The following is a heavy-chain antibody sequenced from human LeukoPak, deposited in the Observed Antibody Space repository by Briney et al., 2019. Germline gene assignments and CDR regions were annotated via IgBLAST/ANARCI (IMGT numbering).Heavy chain of an antibody. D-gene: IGHD3-16*01. CDR3: ATQALWGFDAFDI. CDR2: IYYSGST. V-gene: IGHV4-39*07. J-gene: IGHJ3*02. CDR1: GGSISSSGYY. Sequence: PSETLSLTCTVSGGSISSSGYYWGWIRQPPGKGLEWIGSIYYSGSTYYNPSLKSRVTISIDTSKSQLSLKLSSVSAADTAVYYCATQALWGFDAFDIWGQGTMVTVSS.